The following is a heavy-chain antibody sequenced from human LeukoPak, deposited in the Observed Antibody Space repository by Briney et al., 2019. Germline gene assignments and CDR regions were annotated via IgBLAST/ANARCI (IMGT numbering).Heavy chain of an antibody. CDR2: IRVSGDNT. CDR1: GFTFSSYA. Sequence: PGGSLRLSCAASGFTFSSYAMSWVRQAPGKGLEWGSDIRVSGDNTYYADSVKGRFTISRDNSKNTLYLQMDSLRAEDTAIYYCAKGGHCSSVSCYYFDYWGQGTLVTVSA. V-gene: IGHV3-23*01. CDR3: AKGGHCSSVSCYYFDY. J-gene: IGHJ4*02. D-gene: IGHD2-15*01.